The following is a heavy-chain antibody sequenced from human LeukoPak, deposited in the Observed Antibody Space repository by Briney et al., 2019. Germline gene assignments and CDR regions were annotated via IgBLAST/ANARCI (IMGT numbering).Heavy chain of an antibody. CDR1: GYTFTTYG. CDR2: ISPYNGNT. J-gene: IGHJ3*02. CDR3: ARVKPDYYDSSAYGTFDI. V-gene: IGHV1-18*04. D-gene: IGHD3-22*01. Sequence: ASVKVSCKASGYTFTTYGINWMRQAPGQGLEWMGCISPYNGNTKYAQKFQGRVTMTTDTSTTTAYVEVRSLTSDDTAVYYCARVKPDYYDSSAYGTFDIWGQGTMVTVSS.